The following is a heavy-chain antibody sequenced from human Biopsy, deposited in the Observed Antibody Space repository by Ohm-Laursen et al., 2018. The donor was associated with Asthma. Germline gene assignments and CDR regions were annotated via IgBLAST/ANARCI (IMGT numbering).Heavy chain of an antibody. CDR3: ARGDSSGWSHYYFDY. V-gene: IGHV3-53*01. D-gene: IGHD6-19*01. J-gene: IGHJ4*02. CDR2: IYSGGTS. Sequence: SLRLSCAASGFTVSRDHMFWVRQAPGKGLEWVSVIYSGGTSHTADSVRGRFTISRDFSKNTLHLQMHSLTVEDTAVYYCARGDSSGWSHYYFDYWGQGTLVTVSS. CDR1: GFTVSRDH.